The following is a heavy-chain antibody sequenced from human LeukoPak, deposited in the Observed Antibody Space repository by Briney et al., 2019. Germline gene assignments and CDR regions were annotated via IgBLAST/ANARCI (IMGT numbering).Heavy chain of an antibody. V-gene: IGHV3-21*01. Sequence: GGSLRLSCAASGFTFSSYSIHWVRQAPGEGLEWVSSIRSSSDYIYYADSVKGRFTISRDNAKNSLYLQMNSLRAEDTAVYYCARASEVETTTMSPRFDYWGQGTLVTVSS. D-gene: IGHD5-24*01. CDR3: ARASEVETTTMSPRFDY. CDR1: GFTFSSYS. CDR2: IRSSSDYI. J-gene: IGHJ4*02.